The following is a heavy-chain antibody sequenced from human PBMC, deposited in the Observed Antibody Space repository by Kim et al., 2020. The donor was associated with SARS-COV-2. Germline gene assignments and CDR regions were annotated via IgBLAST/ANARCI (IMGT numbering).Heavy chain of an antibody. CDR3: ARVGYYDILTGIDI. Sequence: GGSLRLSCAASGFTFSSYWMSWVRQAPGKGLEWVANIKQDGSEKYYVDSVKGRFTISRDNAKNSLYLQMNSLRAEDTAVYYCARVGYYDILTGIDIWGQGTMVTVSS. CDR2: IKQDGSEK. J-gene: IGHJ3*02. CDR1: GFTFSSYW. V-gene: IGHV3-7*03. D-gene: IGHD3-9*01.